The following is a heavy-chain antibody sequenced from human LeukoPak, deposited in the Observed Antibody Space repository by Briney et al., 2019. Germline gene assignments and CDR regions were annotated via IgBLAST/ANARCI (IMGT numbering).Heavy chain of an antibody. CDR3: ARSFWSGNWFDP. V-gene: IGHV4-59*01. J-gene: IGHJ5*02. Sequence: SETLSLTCTVSAGSISSYYWSWIRQPPGKGLEWIAYIYYSGSTNYNPSLKSRVTISLDTSKNQFSLKLTSVTAADTAVYYCARSFWSGNWFDPWGQGTLVIVSS. CDR2: IYYSGST. CDR1: AGSISSYY. D-gene: IGHD3-3*01.